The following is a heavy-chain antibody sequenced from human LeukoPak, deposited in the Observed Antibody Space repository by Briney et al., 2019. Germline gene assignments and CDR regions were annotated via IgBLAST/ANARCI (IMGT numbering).Heavy chain of an antibody. CDR2: ISAYNGNT. J-gene: IGHJ4*02. CDR1: GYTFTSYG. V-gene: IGHV1-18*01. Sequence: ASVTVSCKASGYTFTSYGISWVRQAPGQGLEWMGWISAYNGNTNYAQKLQGRVTMTTDTSTSTAYMELRSLRSDDTAVYYCARDPGYSGYELGFDYWGQGTLVTVSS. CDR3: ARDPGYSGYELGFDY. D-gene: IGHD5-12*01.